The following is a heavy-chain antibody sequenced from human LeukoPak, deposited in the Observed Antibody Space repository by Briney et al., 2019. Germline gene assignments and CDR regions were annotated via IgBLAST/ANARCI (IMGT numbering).Heavy chain of an antibody. D-gene: IGHD6-13*01. CDR1: GGSNSSSSYY. CDR2: IYYSGIT. J-gene: IGHJ4*02. Sequence: SETLSLXCTVSGGSNSSSSYYWGWSRQPPGKGPEWIGSIYYSGITYYNPSLKSRVTISVDTSKNQFSLKLSSVTAADTAVYYCAVSSIAAAGNFDYWGQGTLVTVSS. V-gene: IGHV4-39*01. CDR3: AVSSIAAAGNFDY.